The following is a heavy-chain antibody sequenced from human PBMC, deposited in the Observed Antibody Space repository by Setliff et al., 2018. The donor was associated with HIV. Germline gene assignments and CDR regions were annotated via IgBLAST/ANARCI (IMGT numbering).Heavy chain of an antibody. Sequence: SGPTLVNPTQPLTLTCTFSGFSLSTRGMCVSWIRQPPGKALEWLARIDWDDDIYYTTSLKTRLTISKDTSKNQVVLTMTNMDPVDTATYSCARICSGGSCYVRGAFDIWGQGIMVTVSS. D-gene: IGHD2-15*01. CDR2: IDWDDDI. CDR1: GFSLSTRGMC. J-gene: IGHJ3*02. V-gene: IGHV2-70*11. CDR3: ARICSGGSCYVRGAFDI.